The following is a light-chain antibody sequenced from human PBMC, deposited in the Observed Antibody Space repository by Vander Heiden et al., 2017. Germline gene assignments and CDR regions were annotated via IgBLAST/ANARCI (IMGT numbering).Light chain of an antibody. CDR1: QSVSSY. V-gene: IGKV1-39*01. CDR2: AAS. J-gene: IGKJ2*01. CDR3: QQSNNTPYT. Sequence: DIQITQSPSSLSASVGDRVTITCRASQSVSSYLNWYQQKPGKAPKLLIYAASSLQSGVPSRFSGSGSGTDFTLTISSLQPEDFATYYCQQSNNTPYTFGQGTRLEIK.